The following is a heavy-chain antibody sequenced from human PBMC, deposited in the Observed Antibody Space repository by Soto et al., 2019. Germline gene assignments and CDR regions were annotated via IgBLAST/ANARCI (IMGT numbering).Heavy chain of an antibody. CDR3: ARDGGRHSGGIDY. D-gene: IGHD1-26*01. J-gene: IGHJ4*02. V-gene: IGHV1-69*01. CDR2: IIPIFGTA. Sequence: QVQLVQSGAEVKKPGSSVKVSCKASGGTFSSYSINLVRQAPGQGLEWIGEIIPIFGTANYAQKFQGRVTITADESTSTAYMELSSLRSEDTAVYYCARDGGRHSGGIDYWGQGTLVTVSS. CDR1: GGTFSSYS.